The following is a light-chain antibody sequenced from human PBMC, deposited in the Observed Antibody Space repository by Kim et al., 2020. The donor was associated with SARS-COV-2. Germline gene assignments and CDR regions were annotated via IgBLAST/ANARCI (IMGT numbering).Light chain of an antibody. J-gene: IGLJ3*02. CDR3: FSTDSSGNHGV. Sequence: SYELTQPPSVSVSPGQTARITCSGDALPKKYAHWYQQKSGQAPVLVIYEDNKRLSGIPERFSGSSSGTMATLTISGAQVEDEADYYCFSTDSSGNHGVFG. CDR2: EDN. V-gene: IGLV3-10*01. CDR1: ALPKKY.